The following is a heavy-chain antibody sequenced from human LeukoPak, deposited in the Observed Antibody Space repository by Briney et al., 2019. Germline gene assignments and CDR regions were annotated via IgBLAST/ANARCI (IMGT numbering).Heavy chain of an antibody. CDR2: ISYEGGTQ. CDR1: GVTLSPYG. CDR3: AKEGTPQVSTWYDL. Sequence: PGGSLRLSCAASGVTLSPYGMHWVRQAPGKGLEWVAVISYEGGTQHYADSVKGRFIISRDNPRNTLYLQMNILSTEDTAVYYCAKEGTPQVSTWYDLWGQGTQVIVSS. D-gene: IGHD3-10*01. V-gene: IGHV3-30*18. J-gene: IGHJ5*02.